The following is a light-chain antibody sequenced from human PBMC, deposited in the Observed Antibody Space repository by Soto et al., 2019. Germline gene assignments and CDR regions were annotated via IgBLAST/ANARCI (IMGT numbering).Light chain of an antibody. Sequence: QSALTHPASVSGSPGQSITISCTGTTSDLAIYNYVSWYQQQPGKAPKLMIYQVTNRPSGVSNRFSGSRSGNTASLTISGLQAEDEADYSCSSYTDSSNYVFGTGTKVTVL. V-gene: IGLV2-14*01. CDR1: TSDLAIYNY. CDR3: SSYTDSSNYV. J-gene: IGLJ1*01. CDR2: QVT.